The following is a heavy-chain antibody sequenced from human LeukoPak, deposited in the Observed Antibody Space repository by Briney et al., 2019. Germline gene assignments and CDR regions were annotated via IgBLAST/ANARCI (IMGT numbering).Heavy chain of an antibody. V-gene: IGHV1-8*01. CDR3: AREDIVVVPAAMILVNYFDY. D-gene: IGHD2-2*01. CDR2: MNPNSGNT. CDR1: GYTFTSYD. Sequence: ASVTVSCKASGYTFTSYDINWVRQAPGQGLEWMGWMNPNSGNTGYAQKFQGRVTMTRNTSISTAYMELSSLRAEDTAVYYCAREDIVVVPAAMILVNYFDYWGQGTLVTVSS. J-gene: IGHJ4*02.